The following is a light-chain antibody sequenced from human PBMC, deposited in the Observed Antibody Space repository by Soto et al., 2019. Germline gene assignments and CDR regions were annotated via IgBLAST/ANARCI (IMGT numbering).Light chain of an antibody. CDR1: QSIKSY. V-gene: IGKV1-39*01. Sequence: DLQMTQSPSSLSASVGDEIIITCRASQSIKSYLNWYQQKPGKAPKFLIYGASSLQSGVPSRFSGRGSGTVFTLTISSLQPEDFATYYCQQSYSAPPAFGGGTNVEIK. J-gene: IGKJ4*01. CDR2: GAS. CDR3: QQSYSAPPA.